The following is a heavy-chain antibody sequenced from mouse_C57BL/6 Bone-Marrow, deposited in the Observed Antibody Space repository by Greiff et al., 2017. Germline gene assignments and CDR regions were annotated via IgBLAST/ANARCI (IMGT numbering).Heavy chain of an antibody. D-gene: IGHD4-1*02. J-gene: IGHJ3*01. V-gene: IGHV7-3*01. CDR1: GFTFTDYY. CDR3: ARYATGGAWFAY. Sequence: EVHLVESGGGLVQPGGSLSLSCAASGFTFTDYYMSWVRQPPGKALEWLGFIRNKANGYTTEYSASVKGRFTISRDTSQSILYLQMNALRAEDSATYYCARYATGGAWFAYWGQGTLVTVSA. CDR2: IRNKANGYTT.